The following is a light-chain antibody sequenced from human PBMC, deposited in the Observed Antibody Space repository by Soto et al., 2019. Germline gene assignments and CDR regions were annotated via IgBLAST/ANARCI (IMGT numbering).Light chain of an antibody. CDR3: TSYTSSSTLI. J-gene: IGLJ2*01. V-gene: IGLV2-14*03. CDR1: SNDVGGYNY. Sequence: QSALTQPASVSGSPGQSITISCTGSSNDVGGYNYVSWYQHHPGKAPKFMIYDVTGRPSGVSNRFSGSKSGNTASLTISGLQAEDEADYYCTSYTSSSTLIFGGGTKLTVL. CDR2: DVT.